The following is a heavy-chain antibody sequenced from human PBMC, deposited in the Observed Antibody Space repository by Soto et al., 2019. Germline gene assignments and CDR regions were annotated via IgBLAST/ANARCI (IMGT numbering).Heavy chain of an antibody. CDR2: INPNGGGT. CDR3: ARGEQLVHFDS. D-gene: IGHD6-6*01. V-gene: IGHV1-2*04. CDR1: GYIFPDYY. J-gene: IGHJ4*01. Sequence: QVQLVQSGAEVKKPGASVKVSCKASGYIFPDYYVHWVRQNPGEGLEWMGRINPNGGGTNYAQKFEGWVTMTTDTSISTAYMELSRLNFDDTDVYYCARGEQLVHFDSWGQGTLVTVSS.